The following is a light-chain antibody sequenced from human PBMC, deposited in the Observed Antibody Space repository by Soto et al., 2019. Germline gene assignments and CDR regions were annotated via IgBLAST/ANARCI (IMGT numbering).Light chain of an antibody. CDR1: SRDVGSYDY. V-gene: IGLV2-14*01. J-gene: IGLJ2*01. Sequence: QSALTQPASVSGSPGQSITISCAGTSRDVGSYDYVCWYQQHPGKAPKLMIYGVTNRPSGVSSRFSGSKSGNTASLTISGLQAEDEADYYCSSYTTTSALGVVFGGGTKLTVL. CDR3: SSYTTTSALGVV. CDR2: GVT.